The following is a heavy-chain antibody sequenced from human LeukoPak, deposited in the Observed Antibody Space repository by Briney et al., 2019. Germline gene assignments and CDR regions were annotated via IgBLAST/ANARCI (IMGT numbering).Heavy chain of an antibody. Sequence: KPSETLSLTCTVSGGSISSYYWSWIRQPPGKGLEWIGYIYYSGSTNYNPSLKSRVTISVDTSKNQFSLKLSSVTAADTAVYYCARVNYDSSGYSDYWGQGTLVTVSS. CDR1: GGSISSYY. D-gene: IGHD3-22*01. J-gene: IGHJ4*02. CDR2: IYYSGST. V-gene: IGHV4-59*01. CDR3: ARVNYDSSGYSDY.